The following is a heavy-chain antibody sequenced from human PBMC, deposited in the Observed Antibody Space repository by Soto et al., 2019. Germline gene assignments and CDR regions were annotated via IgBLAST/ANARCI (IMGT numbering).Heavy chain of an antibody. V-gene: IGHV1-8*01. Sequence: QVQLVQSGAEVKKPGASVKVSCKASGYTFTSYDINWVRQATGQGLEWMGWMNPNSGNTGYAQKFQGRVTMTRNTSISTAYMELSSLRSEDTAVYYCASDVDYYDSSGYYYRGFDIWGQGTMVTVSS. CDR2: MNPNSGNT. J-gene: IGHJ3*02. CDR3: ASDVDYYDSSGYYYRGFDI. D-gene: IGHD3-22*01. CDR1: GYTFTSYD.